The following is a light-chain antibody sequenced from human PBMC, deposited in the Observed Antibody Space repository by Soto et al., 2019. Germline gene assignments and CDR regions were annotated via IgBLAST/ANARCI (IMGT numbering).Light chain of an antibody. Sequence: EIVLTQSPATLSLSPGERATLSCRASPSVTNFLAWYQQKPGQAPRLLIYGASTRATDIPARFSGSGSGTEFTLTISSLQSEDFAVYYCQQYNKWPAITFGQGTRLEIK. CDR2: GAS. J-gene: IGKJ5*01. CDR1: PSVTNF. CDR3: QQYNKWPAIT. V-gene: IGKV3-15*01.